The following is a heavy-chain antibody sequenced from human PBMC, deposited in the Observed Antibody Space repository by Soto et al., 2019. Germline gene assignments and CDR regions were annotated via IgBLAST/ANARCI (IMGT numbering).Heavy chain of an antibody. J-gene: IGHJ3*02. CDR1: GFTFSVFA. D-gene: IGHD1-20*01. V-gene: IGHV3-23*01. Sequence: GGSLRLSCAASGFTFSVFAMSWVRQSPGKGLEWVSGMGGSNDDTYYADSVKGRFTISRDNSKNTLFLQMNSLRAEDTAVYYCAKDRVNHNSVWDPFDIWGQGTMVTVSS. CDR2: MGGSNDDT. CDR3: AKDRVNHNSVWDPFDI.